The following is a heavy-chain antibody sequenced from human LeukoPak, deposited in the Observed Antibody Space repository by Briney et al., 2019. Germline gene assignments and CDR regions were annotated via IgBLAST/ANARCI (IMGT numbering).Heavy chain of an antibody. CDR2: INHSGST. CDR1: GGSFSGYY. D-gene: IGHD3-22*01. CDR3: ARGRYYYDSSGGY. Sequence: SETLSLTCAIYGGSFSGYYWSWIRQPPGKGLEWIGEINHSGSTNYNPSLKSRVTISVDTSKNQFSLKLSSVTAADTAVYYCARGRYYYDSSGGYWGQGTLVTVSS. J-gene: IGHJ4*02. V-gene: IGHV4-34*01.